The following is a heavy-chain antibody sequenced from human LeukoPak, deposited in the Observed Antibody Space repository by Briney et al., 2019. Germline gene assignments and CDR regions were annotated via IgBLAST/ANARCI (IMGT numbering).Heavy chain of an antibody. V-gene: IGHV3-23*01. CDR1: GFTFSSYA. CDR3: AKDHSGRSGWYYFDF. J-gene: IGHJ4*02. Sequence: GGSLRLSCAAAGFTFSSYAMSWVRQAPGKGLEWVSAISGSGGSAYYADSVKGRFTISRYNSKNTLYLQMNSLRAEDTAVYYCAKDHSGRSGWYYFDFWGQGTLVTVSS. D-gene: IGHD6-19*01. CDR2: ISGSGGSA.